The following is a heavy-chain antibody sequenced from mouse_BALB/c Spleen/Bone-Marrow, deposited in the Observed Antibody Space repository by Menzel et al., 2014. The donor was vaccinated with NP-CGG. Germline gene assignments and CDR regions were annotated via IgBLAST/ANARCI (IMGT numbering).Heavy chain of an antibody. V-gene: IGHV4-1*02. CDR1: GFDFSRYW. D-gene: IGHD2-14*01. CDR2: INPDSSAI. Sequence: DVKLLESGGGLVQPGGSLKLSCAASGFDFSRYWMNWVRQAPGKGLEWIGEINPDSSAIIYTPSLKDKFIISRDNAKNTLFLQMSEVRSEDTALYYCARPYYRYLYFDYWGQGATLAISS. J-gene: IGHJ2*01. CDR3: ARPYYRYLYFDY.